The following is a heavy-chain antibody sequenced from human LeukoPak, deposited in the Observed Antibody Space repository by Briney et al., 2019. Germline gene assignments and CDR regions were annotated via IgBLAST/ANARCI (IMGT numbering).Heavy chain of an antibody. D-gene: IGHD6-13*01. Sequence: GRSLRLSCAASGFTFSSYGMHWVRQAPGKGLEWVTVIWYDGSNKYYADSVKGRFTISRDNSKNTLYLQMNSLRAEDTAVYYCARTIAAAGTEFDYWGQGTLVTVSS. CDR3: ARTIAAAGTEFDY. CDR2: IWYDGSNK. J-gene: IGHJ4*02. CDR1: GFTFSSYG. V-gene: IGHV3-33*01.